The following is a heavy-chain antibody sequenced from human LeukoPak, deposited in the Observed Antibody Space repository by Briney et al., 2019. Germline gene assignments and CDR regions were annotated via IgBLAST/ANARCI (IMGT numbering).Heavy chain of an antibody. CDR2: IYYSGST. J-gene: IGHJ4*02. CDR1: GGSISSYY. D-gene: IGHD3-10*01. V-gene: IGHV4-59*12. Sequence: SETLSLACTVSGGSISSYYWSWIRQPPGKGLEWIGYIYYSGSTYYNPSLKSRVTISVDTSKNQFSLKLSSVTAADTAVYYCARLSWFGENSFDYWGQGTLVTVSS. CDR3: ARLSWFGENSFDY.